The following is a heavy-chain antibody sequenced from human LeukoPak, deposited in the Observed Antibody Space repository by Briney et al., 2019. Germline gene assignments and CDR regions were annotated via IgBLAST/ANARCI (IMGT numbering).Heavy chain of an antibody. CDR3: ARDPYNYDRSGYKLDSYFDY. D-gene: IGHD3-22*01. J-gene: IGHJ4*02. CDR2: IEQHGSEK. Sequence: GGSLRLSCTVSGFTFSNYWMSWVRQAPGKGLEWVANIEQHGSEKWYVDSVKGRFTISRDNAKNSLYLQMNSLRAEDTAVYYCARDPYNYDRSGYKLDSYFDYWGQETLVTVSS. V-gene: IGHV3-7*01. CDR1: GFTFSNYW.